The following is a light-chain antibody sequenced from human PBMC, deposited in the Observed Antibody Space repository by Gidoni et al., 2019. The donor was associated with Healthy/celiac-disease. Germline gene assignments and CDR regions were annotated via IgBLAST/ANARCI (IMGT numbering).Light chain of an antibody. J-gene: IGLJ1*01. CDR3: QVWDSSSDHYV. Sequence: SYVLTQPPSVSVAPGQTARITCGGNNIGGKSVHWYQKKSGQAPVMVVYDDTDRPSGIPERFSGSNSGNTATLTISRVEAGDDADYYCQVWDSSSDHYVFGSGTKVTVL. CDR1: NIGGKS. CDR2: DDT. V-gene: IGLV3-21*02.